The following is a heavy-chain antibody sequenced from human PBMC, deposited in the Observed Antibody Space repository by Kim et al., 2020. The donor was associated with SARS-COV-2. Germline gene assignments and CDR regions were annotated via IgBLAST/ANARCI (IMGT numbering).Heavy chain of an antibody. V-gene: IGHV3-15*01. J-gene: IGHJ4*02. Sequence: APVKGRFTISRDDSKNTLYLQMNSLKTEDTAVYYCTTEIWGRYSYGYWGYWGQGTLVTVSS. CDR3: TTEIWGRYSYGYWGY. D-gene: IGHD5-18*01.